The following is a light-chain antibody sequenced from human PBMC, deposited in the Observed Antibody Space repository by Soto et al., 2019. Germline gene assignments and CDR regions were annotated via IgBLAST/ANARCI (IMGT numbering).Light chain of an antibody. V-gene: IGKV1-9*01. CDR2: GAS. J-gene: IGKJ1*01. CDR3: QQYESYWT. Sequence: DIQLTQSPSFLSASVGDRVTISCRASQGISDYLAWYQQKPGKAPKLLIYGASTLQSGVPSRFSGSASGTEFTLTISSLQPDDFATYYCQQYESYWTFGQGTKVDMK. CDR1: QGISDY.